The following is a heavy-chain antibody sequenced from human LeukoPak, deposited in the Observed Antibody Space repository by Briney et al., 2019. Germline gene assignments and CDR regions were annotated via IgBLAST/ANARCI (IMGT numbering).Heavy chain of an antibody. CDR2: TPEDEHGT. V-gene: IGHV3-7*01. J-gene: IGHJ4*02. CDR1: GFSISRYW. Sequence: LSGGSLRLSCAASGFSISRYWMSWVRQAPGKGLEWVASTPEDEHGTFYVDSVQGRFTVSRDNAKNSLHLQISSLRVEDTAVYFCACLDTRSARPGEPSTYWGQGTLVTVSS. CDR3: ACLDTRSARPGEPSTY. D-gene: IGHD6-6*01.